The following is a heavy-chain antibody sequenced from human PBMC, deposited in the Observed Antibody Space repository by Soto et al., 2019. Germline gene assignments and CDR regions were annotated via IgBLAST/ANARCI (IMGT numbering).Heavy chain of an antibody. CDR1: GGSISSYY. Sequence: PSETLSLTCTVSGGSISSYYWSWIRQPPGKGLEWIGYIYYSGSTNYNPSLKSRVTISVDTSKNQFSLKLSSVTAADTAVYYCARACRGGTMVRRGGYFDYWGQGTLVTVSS. D-gene: IGHD3-10*01. CDR2: IYYSGST. V-gene: IGHV4-59*01. J-gene: IGHJ4*02. CDR3: ARACRGGTMVRRGGYFDY.